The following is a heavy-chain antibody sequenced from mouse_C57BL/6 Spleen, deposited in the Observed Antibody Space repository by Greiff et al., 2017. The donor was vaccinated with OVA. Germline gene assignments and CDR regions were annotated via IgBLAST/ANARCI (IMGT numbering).Heavy chain of an antibody. CDR1: GYTFTSYW. D-gene: IGHD4-1*01. CDR2: IDPSDSET. CDR3: ARGDWDVAY. Sequence: VQLQQPGAELVRPGSSVQLSCKASGYTFTSYWVPWVKQRPIQGLEWIGNIDPSDSETHYNQKFKDKATLTVDKSSSTAYMQLSSLTSEDSAVYYCARGDWDVAYWGQGTLVTVSA. J-gene: IGHJ3*01. V-gene: IGHV1-52*01.